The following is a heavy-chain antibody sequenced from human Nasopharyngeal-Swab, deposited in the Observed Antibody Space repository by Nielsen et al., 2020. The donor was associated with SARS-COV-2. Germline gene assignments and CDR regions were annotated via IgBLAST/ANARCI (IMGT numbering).Heavy chain of an antibody. D-gene: IGHD4-17*01. V-gene: IGHV6-1*01. Sequence: WIRQSPSRGLEWLGRTYYRSKWYNDYAVSVKSRITINPDTSKNQFSLHLNSVTPEDTAVHYCARARGAYGDYYYYYYTDVWGKGTTVTVS. J-gene: IGHJ6*03. CDR3: ARARGAYGDYYYYYYTDV. CDR2: TYYRSKWYN.